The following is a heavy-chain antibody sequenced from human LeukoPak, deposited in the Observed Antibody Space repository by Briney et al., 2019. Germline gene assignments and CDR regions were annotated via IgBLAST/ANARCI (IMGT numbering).Heavy chain of an antibody. V-gene: IGHV3-33*01. Sequence: PGRSLRLSCAASGFTFSSYGMHWVRQAPGKGLEWVAVIWYDGSNKYYADSAKGRFTISRDNSKNTLYLQMNSLRAEDTAVYYCARDRYYDSSGYYFDYWGQGTLVTVSS. CDR3: ARDRYYDSSGYYFDY. D-gene: IGHD3-22*01. CDR1: GFTFSSYG. CDR2: IWYDGSNK. J-gene: IGHJ4*02.